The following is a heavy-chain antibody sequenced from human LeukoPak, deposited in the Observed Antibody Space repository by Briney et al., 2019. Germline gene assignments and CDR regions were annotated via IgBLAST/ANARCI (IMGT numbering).Heavy chain of an antibody. Sequence: GGSLRLSCAASGFTFSSYAMHWVRQAPGKGLEWVAVISYDGSNKYYADSVKGRFTISRDNSKNTLYLQMNSLRAEDTAVYYCARGYGGPIVPEQTPDYWGRGTLVTVSS. CDR2: ISYDGSNK. V-gene: IGHV3-30-3*01. CDR3: ARGYGGPIVPEQTPDY. J-gene: IGHJ4*02. D-gene: IGHD2-2*01. CDR1: GFTFSSYA.